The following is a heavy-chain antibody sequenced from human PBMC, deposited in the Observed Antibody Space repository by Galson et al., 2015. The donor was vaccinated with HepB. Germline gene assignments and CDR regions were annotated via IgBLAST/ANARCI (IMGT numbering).Heavy chain of an antibody. V-gene: IGHV1-46*01. D-gene: IGHD1-1*01. Sequence: SVKVSCKASGYTFTSYYMHWVRQAPGQGLEWMGIINPSGGSTSYAQKFQGRVTMTRDTSTSSVYMELSSLRSEDTAVYYCAIWGTETNAFAIWGQGTMVTVSS. CDR1: GYTFTSYY. CDR3: AIWGTETNAFAI. J-gene: IGHJ3*02. CDR2: INPSGGST.